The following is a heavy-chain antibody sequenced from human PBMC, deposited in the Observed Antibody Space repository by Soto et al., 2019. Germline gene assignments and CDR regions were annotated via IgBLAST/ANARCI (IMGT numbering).Heavy chain of an antibody. Sequence: SETLSLACTVSGGSITSGDYHWSWIRQPPGKGLEWIGYIFNSGTGNTYYNPSLKSRVTISIDTSKNQFSLRLSSVTATDTAVYYCARAIVVMSAIDWFDPWGQGTLVTVSS. J-gene: IGHJ5*02. D-gene: IGHD2-21*01. CDR2: IFNSGTGNT. V-gene: IGHV4-30-4*08. CDR3: ARAIVVMSAIDWFDP. CDR1: GGSITSGDYH.